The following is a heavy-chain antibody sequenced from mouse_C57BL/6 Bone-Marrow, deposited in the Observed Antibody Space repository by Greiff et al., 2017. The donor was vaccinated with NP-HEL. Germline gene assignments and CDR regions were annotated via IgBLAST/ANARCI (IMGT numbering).Heavy chain of an antibody. V-gene: IGHV5-9-1*02. Sequence: EVMLVESGEGLVKPGGSLKLSCAASGFTFSSYAMSWVRQTPEKRLEWVAYISSGGDYIYYADTVKGRFTISRDNARNTLYLQMSSLKSEDTAMYYCTRDRIYYYGSSDVRVYWYFDVWGTGTTVTVSS. CDR1: GFTFSSYA. CDR2: ISSGGDYI. J-gene: IGHJ1*03. D-gene: IGHD1-1*01. CDR3: TRDRIYYYGSSDVRVYWYFDV.